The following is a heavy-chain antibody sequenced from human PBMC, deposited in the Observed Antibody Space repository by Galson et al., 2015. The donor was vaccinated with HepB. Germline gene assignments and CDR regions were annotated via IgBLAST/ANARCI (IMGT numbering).Heavy chain of an antibody. CDR3: ARVGPDYGDAPRDAFDI. CDR2: INSDGSST. V-gene: IGHV3-74*01. Sequence: SLRLSCAASGFTFSSYWMHWVRQAPGKGLVWVSRINSDGSSTSYADSVKGRFTISRDNAKNTLYLQMNSLRAEDTAVYYCARVGPDYGDAPRDAFDIWGQGTMVTVSS. J-gene: IGHJ3*02. CDR1: GFTFSSYW. D-gene: IGHD4-17*01.